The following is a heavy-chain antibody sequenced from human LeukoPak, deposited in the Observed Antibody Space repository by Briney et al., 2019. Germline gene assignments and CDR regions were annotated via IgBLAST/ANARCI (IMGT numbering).Heavy chain of an antibody. CDR3: ARVPNPPLAVPAAPPGYFQH. J-gene: IGHJ1*01. CDR1: GYTFTGYY. Sequence: ASVKVSCKASGYTFTGYYIHWVRQAPGQGLEWVGRINPYSGDTNYAQKFQGRVTITRDTSASTAYMELSSLRSEDTAVYYCARVPNPPLAVPAAPPGYFQHWGQGTLVTVSS. CDR2: INPYSGDT. D-gene: IGHD2-2*01. V-gene: IGHV1-2*06.